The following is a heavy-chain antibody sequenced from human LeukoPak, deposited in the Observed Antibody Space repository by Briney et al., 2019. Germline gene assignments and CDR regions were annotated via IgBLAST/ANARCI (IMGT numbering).Heavy chain of an antibody. CDR1: GDTFIPYT. J-gene: IGHJ4*02. CDR2: INPNSGGT. V-gene: IGHV1-2*02. D-gene: IGHD5-24*01. Sequence: ASVKVSCKASGDTFIPYTFSWVRQAPGQGLEWMGWINPNSGGTNYAQKFQGRVTMTRDTSISTAYMELSRLRSDDTAVFYCARKSRDGYNLFDSWGQGTLVTVSS. CDR3: ARKSRDGYNLFDS.